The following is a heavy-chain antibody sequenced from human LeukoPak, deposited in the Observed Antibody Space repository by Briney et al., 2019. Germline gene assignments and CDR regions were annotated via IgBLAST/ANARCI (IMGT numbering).Heavy chain of an antibody. CDR3: ASVAGSYERGYFDY. CDR2: IIPIFGTA. D-gene: IGHD1-26*01. CDR1: GGTFSSYA. J-gene: IGHJ4*02. V-gene: IGHV1-69*05. Sequence: SVKVSCKASGGTFSSYAISWVRQAPGQALEWMGGIIPIFGTANYAQKFQGGVTITTDESTSTAYMELSSLRSEDTAVYYCASVAGSYERGYFDYWGQGTLVTVSS.